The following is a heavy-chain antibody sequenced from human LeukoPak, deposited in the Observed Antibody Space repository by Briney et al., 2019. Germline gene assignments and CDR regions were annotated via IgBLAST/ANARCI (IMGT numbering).Heavy chain of an antibody. J-gene: IGHJ4*02. CDR1: GFTFSDYY. V-gene: IGHV3-11*04. D-gene: IGHD1-26*01. CDR3: ARAGRVGAIDY. Sequence: SGGSLRLSCAASGFTFSDYYMSWIRQAPGKGLEWVSYISSSGSTIYYADSVKGRFTIFRDNAKNSLYLQMKSLKAEGTAGYFCARAGRVGAIDYWGQGTLVTVSS. CDR2: ISSSGSTI.